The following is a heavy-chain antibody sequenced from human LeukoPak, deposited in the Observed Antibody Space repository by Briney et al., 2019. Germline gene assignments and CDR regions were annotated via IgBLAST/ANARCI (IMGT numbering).Heavy chain of an antibody. D-gene: IGHD6-19*01. Sequence: GGSLRLSCAASGFTFSNYWMHWVRQDPGKGLVWVSFINPDGSTTNYADSVKGRFTISRDNAKNALYLQMNSLRAEDMALYYCAKASTAVAGPRVYFDYWGQGTLVTVSS. CDR1: GFTFSNYW. J-gene: IGHJ4*02. CDR2: INPDGSTT. CDR3: AKASTAVAGPRVYFDY. V-gene: IGHV3-74*01.